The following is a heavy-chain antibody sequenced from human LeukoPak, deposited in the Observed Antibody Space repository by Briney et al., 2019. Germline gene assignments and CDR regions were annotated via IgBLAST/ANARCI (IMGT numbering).Heavy chain of an antibody. CDR3: ARLPSSGYYSYYYMDV. CDR1: GGSISSSSYY. V-gene: IGHV4-39*01. D-gene: IGHD6-19*01. J-gene: IGHJ6*03. Sequence: SETLSLTCTVSGGSISSSSYYWGWIRQPPGKGLEWIGGVYYSGSTYYNPSLKSRVTISVDTSKNQFSLKLSSVTAADTAVFYCARLPSSGYYSYYYMDVWGRGTTVTISS. CDR2: VYYSGST.